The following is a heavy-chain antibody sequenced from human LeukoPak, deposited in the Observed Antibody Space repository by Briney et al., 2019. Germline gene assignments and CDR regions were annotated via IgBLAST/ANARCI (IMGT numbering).Heavy chain of an antibody. V-gene: IGHV4-34*01. Sequence: PSETLSLTCAVYGGSFSGYYWSWIRQPPGKGLEWIGEINHSGSTNYNPSLKSRVTISVDTSKNQFSLKLSSVTAADTAVYYCARGFSYGDYEVLYLDYWGQGTLVTVSS. CDR3: ARGFSYGDYEVLYLDY. J-gene: IGHJ4*02. CDR2: INHSGST. CDR1: GGSFSGYY. D-gene: IGHD4-17*01.